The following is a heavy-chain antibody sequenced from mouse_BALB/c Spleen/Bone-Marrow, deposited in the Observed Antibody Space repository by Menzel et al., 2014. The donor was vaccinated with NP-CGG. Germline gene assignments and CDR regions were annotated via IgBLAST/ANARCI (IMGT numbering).Heavy chain of an antibody. CDR1: GFNIKDTY. Sequence: VQLKESGAELVKPGASVKLSCTASGFNIKDTYMHWVKQRPEQGLEWIGRIDPGNGNTKYDPKFQGKATITADTSSNTAYLQLSSLTSEDTAVYYCASYYYGHYFDYWGQGTTLTVSS. V-gene: IGHV14-3*02. J-gene: IGHJ2*01. CDR2: IDPGNGNT. D-gene: IGHD1-1*01. CDR3: ASYYYGHYFDY.